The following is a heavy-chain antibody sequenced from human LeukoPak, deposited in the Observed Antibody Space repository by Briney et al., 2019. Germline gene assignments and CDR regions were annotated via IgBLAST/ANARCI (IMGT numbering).Heavy chain of an antibody. CDR2: MSYDENTE. V-gene: IGHV3-30*03. CDR3: ARDGSTNSQNWFDP. CDR1: GFTIGNHG. D-gene: IGHD2-8*01. J-gene: IGHJ5*02. Sequence: GGSLRLSCVVSGFTIGNHGMHWVRQAPGKGLEWVAFMSYDENTEYYIDSVKGRFTISRDNSKNTLFLQLNNLRPEDTGVYYCARDGSTNSQNWFDPWGQGTLVIVSS.